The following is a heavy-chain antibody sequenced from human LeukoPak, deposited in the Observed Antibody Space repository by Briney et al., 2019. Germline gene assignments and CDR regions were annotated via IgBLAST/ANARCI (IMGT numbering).Heavy chain of an antibody. V-gene: IGHV3-21*01. D-gene: IGHD2-15*01. J-gene: IGHJ4*02. CDR3: AKVVRLYCSGGTCNAFDY. CDR2: ISSSSTYI. CDR1: AFSFSSYC. Sequence: GGSLRLSCEASAFSFSSYCMTWVRQAPGKGLECVSSISSSSTYISYADSVKGRFTISRDNAKNSLYLQMDSLRAEDTAVYYCAKVVRLYCSGGTCNAFDYWGQGSLVTVSS.